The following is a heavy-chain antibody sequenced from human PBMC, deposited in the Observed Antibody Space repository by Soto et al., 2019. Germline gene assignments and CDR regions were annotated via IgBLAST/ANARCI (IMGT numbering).Heavy chain of an antibody. CDR2: IIPILGIA. CDR1: GCTFSSYT. CDR3: ARDPLDCSSTSYYVPDDY. J-gene: IGHJ4*02. D-gene: IGHD2-2*01. V-gene: IGHV1-69*08. Sequence: QVQLVQSGAEVNKPRSSVKVSCKASGCTFSSYTISWVRQAPGHGLEWMGRIIPILGIANYAQKFQARVTITEDKSTSTAYMELSILRSEDTAVYYCARDPLDCSSTSYYVPDDYSGEGTLVVVSS.